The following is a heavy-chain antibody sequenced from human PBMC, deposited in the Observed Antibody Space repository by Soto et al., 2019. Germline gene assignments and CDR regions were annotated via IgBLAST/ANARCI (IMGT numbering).Heavy chain of an antibody. J-gene: IGHJ6*04. CDR1: GGSFSGYY. Sequence: SETLSLTCAVYGGSFSGYYWSWIRQPPGKGLEWIGEINHSGSTNYNPSLKSRVTISVDTSKNQFSLKLSSVTAADTAVYYCARFRYCSSTSCYADVWGKGTTVTVSS. D-gene: IGHD2-2*01. CDR2: INHSGST. V-gene: IGHV4-34*01. CDR3: ARFRYCSSTSCYADV.